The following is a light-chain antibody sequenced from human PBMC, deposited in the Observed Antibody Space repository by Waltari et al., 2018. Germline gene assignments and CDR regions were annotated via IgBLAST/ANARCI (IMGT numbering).Light chain of an antibody. Sequence: DVVLTQSPLSLPVTLGQPASISCRSSQSLRSSDGNTYWSWFQKRPGRSPRRLIYYVSNRDTGVPDRVSGSGSGTEFTLKISRVEAEDVGVYYCMQHTHWPHTFGQGTKLEIK. J-gene: IGKJ2*01. V-gene: IGKV2-30*01. CDR3: MQHTHWPHT. CDR1: QSLRSSDGNTY. CDR2: YVS.